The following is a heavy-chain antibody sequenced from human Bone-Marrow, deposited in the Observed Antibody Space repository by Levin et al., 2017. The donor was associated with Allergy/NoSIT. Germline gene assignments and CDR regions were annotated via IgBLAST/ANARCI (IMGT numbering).Heavy chain of an antibody. J-gene: IGHJ4*02. D-gene: IGHD5-24*01. CDR3: TETDGYRFLFDY. CDR1: GFTFSNAW. CDR2: IKSKTDGGTT. Sequence: GGSLRLSCAASGFTFSNAWMSWVRQAPGKGLEWVGRIKSKTDGGTTDYAAPVKGRFTISRDDSKNTLYLQMNSLKTEDTAVYYCTETDGYRFLFDYWGQGTLVTVSS. V-gene: IGHV3-15*01.